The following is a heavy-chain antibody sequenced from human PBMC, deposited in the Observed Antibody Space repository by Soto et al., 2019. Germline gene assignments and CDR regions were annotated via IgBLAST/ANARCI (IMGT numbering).Heavy chain of an antibody. Sequence: SXTLSLTCSVFGGSIRSYYGGCIRQPPVKGLEWIGYIYYSGSTHYNPSPKSRVTISVDTSKNQFSLKLSSVTAADTAVYYCARTSYDSSGTAADPWGQGTLVTVSS. CDR1: GGSIRSYY. J-gene: IGHJ5*02. V-gene: IGHV4-59*07. CDR3: ARTSYDSSGTAADP. CDR2: IYYSGST. D-gene: IGHD3-22*01.